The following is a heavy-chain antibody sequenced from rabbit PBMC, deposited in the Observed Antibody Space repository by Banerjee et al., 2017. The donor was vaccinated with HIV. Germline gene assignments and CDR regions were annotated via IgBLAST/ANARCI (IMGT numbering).Heavy chain of an antibody. CDR3: VKDYSGWGADL. CDR2: IYPDYGST. Sequence: QLVESGGGLVTLGGSLKLSCKASGIDFNSYGISWVRQAPGKGLEWIAYIYPDYGSTNYARWVNGRFTISLDNAQNTVFLQLHSLTAADTATYFCVKDYSGWGADLWGPGTLVTVS. D-gene: IGHD4-1*01. CDR1: GIDFNSYG. J-gene: IGHJ4*01. V-gene: IGHV1S7*01.